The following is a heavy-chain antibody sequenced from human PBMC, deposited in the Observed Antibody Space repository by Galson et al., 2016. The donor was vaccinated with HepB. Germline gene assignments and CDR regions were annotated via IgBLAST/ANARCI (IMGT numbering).Heavy chain of an antibody. Sequence: SVKVSCKASGGSLSRYAITWVRQAPGQGLEWVGGIIPILDKTTYAQKFQGRVTIIADKSTSTAYMELSSLRSEDTAVYYFARAGGEQREVYGMDVWGQGTTVTVS. D-gene: IGHD1/OR15-1a*01. J-gene: IGHJ6*02. V-gene: IGHV1-69*10. CDR2: IIPILDKT. CDR3: ARAGGEQREVYGMDV. CDR1: GGSLSRYA.